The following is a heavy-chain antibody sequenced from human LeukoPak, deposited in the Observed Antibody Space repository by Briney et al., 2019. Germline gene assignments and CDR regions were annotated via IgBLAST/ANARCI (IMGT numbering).Heavy chain of an antibody. CDR2: ISAYNGNT. CDR1: GGTFSNYA. J-gene: IGHJ6*03. V-gene: IGHV1-8*03. CDR3: ARLGGSGSYYVGYMDV. Sequence: GASVKVSCKASGGTFSNYAISWVRQAPGQGLEWMGWISAYNGNTNYAQKFQGRVTITRNTSISTAYMELSSLRSEDTAVYYCARLGGSGSYYVGYMDVWGKGTTVTVSS. D-gene: IGHD1-26*01.